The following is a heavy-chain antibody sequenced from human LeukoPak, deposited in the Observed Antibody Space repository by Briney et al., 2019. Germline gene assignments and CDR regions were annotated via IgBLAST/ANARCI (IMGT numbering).Heavy chain of an antibody. CDR1: GGTFSSYA. CDR2: IIPILGIA. Sequence: SVKVSCKASGGTFSSYAISWVRQAPGQGLEWMGRIIPILGIANYAQKFQGRVTITADKSTSTAYMGLSSLRSEDTAVYYCAREAPITYYFDYWGQGTLVTVSS. J-gene: IGHJ4*02. CDR3: AREAPITYYFDY. V-gene: IGHV1-69*04.